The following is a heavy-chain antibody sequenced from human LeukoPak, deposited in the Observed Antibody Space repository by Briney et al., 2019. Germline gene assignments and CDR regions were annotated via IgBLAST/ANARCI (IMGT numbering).Heavy chain of an antibody. Sequence: SETLSLTCTVSGYSISSGYYWGWIRQPPGKGLEWIGSIYHSGSTYYNPSIKSRVTISVDTSKNQFSRKLSSVTAADTAVYYCARDLNYSNYGDDYWGQGTLVTVSS. CDR2: IYHSGST. D-gene: IGHD4-11*01. CDR3: ARDLNYSNYGDDY. CDR1: GYSISSGYY. V-gene: IGHV4-38-2*02. J-gene: IGHJ4*02.